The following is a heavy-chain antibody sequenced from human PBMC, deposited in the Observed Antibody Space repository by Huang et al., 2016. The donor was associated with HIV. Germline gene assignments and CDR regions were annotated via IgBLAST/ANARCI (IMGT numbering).Heavy chain of an antibody. V-gene: IGHV1-46*01. CDR2: MNPSGGSK. J-gene: IGHJ3*01. Sequence: QVQLVQSGAEVKKPGASVRISCKASGDTFTSNHINWVRQAPGQGLEWMGKMNPSGGSKDYAQKFQDRITMTRDRSTSTVYLELRSLTSDDTAIYYCARVGSGWSLLGDALDFWGRGTMVTVSS. D-gene: IGHD6-19*01. CDR3: ARVGSGWSLLGDALDF. CDR1: GDTFTSNH.